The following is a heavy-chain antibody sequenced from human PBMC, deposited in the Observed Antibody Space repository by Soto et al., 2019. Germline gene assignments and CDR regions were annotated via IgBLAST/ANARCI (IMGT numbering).Heavy chain of an antibody. CDR1: GFTFSDFS. D-gene: IGHD3-16*01. CDR3: TRDGGRAYGMDV. V-gene: IGHV3-48*02. J-gene: IGHJ6*02. CDR2: ISFKSLRK. Sequence: PGGSLRLSCAASGFTFSDFSLNWVRQAPGKGLEWVSYISFKSLRKLYSDSLRGRFTISRDDAKNSVFLQMNSLRDEDTAVYYCTRDGGRAYGMDVWGQGPTVTLSS.